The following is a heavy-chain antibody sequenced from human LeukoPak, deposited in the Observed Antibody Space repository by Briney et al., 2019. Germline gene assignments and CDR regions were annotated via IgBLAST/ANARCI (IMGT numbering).Heavy chain of an antibody. CDR1: GFTFSSYS. D-gene: IGHD3-10*01. V-gene: IGHV3-48*04. CDR3: ATSGFGSGSYYAAFDY. J-gene: IGHJ4*02. Sequence: GGSLRLSCAASGFTFSSYSMNWVRQAPGKGLEWVSFISSSGNAIHYADSVRGRFTISRDNAKNSLYLQMNSLRAKDTAVYYCATSGFGSGSYYAAFDYWGQGTLVTVSS. CDR2: ISSSGNAI.